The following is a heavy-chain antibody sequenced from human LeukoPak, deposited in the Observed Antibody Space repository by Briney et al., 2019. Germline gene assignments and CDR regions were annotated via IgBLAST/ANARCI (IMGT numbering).Heavy chain of an antibody. Sequence: GASVKVSCKASGGTFSSYAISWVRQAPGQGLEWMGWINPNSGGTNYAQKFQGRVTMTRDTSISTAYMELSRLRSDDTAVYYCAREGHIDTAMVPTPSENAFDIWGQGTMVTVSS. J-gene: IGHJ3*02. CDR1: GGTFSSYA. CDR2: INPNSGGT. V-gene: IGHV1-2*02. CDR3: AREGHIDTAMVPTPSENAFDI. D-gene: IGHD5-18*01.